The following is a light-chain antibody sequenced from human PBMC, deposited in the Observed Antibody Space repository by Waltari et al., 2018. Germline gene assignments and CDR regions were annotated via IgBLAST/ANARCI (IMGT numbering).Light chain of an antibody. Sequence: DIQMTQSPSSLSASVGDRVTITCRASQGIRRCLAWYPQKPGKAPELLIYAASSFQSGVPSRFSGSGSGTDFTLTISSLQPEDFATYYCQQAYSFPLTFGGGTK. J-gene: IGKJ4*01. CDR2: AAS. CDR1: QGIRRC. CDR3: QQAYSFPLT. V-gene: IGKV1-12*01.